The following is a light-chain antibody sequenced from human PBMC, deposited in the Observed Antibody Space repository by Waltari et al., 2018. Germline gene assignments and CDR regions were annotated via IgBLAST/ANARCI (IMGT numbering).Light chain of an antibody. CDR3: QSADRSGVWV. V-gene: IGLV3-25*03. Sequence: SYELTQPPSVSVSPGQTARITCFGDALPKQYAYWYQQKPGQAPVLVIYKDRERPSGIPGRFSGSSSGTTVTLTISGVQAEDEADFYCQSADRSGVWVFGGGTKLAVL. J-gene: IGLJ3*02. CDR2: KDR. CDR1: ALPKQY.